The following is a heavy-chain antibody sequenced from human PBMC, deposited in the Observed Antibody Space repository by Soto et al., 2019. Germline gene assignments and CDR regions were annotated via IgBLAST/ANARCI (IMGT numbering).Heavy chain of an antibody. CDR3: ARALDYRDPFDY. J-gene: IGHJ4*02. CDR2: IWYDGSNK. CDR1: GFTFSSYG. D-gene: IGHD4-17*01. V-gene: IGHV3-33*01. Sequence: GGSLRLSCAASGFTFSSYGMHWVRQAPGKGLEWVAVIWYDGSNKYYADSVKGRFTISRDNSKNTLYLQMNSLRAEDTAVYYCARALDYRDPFDYWGQGTLVTVSS.